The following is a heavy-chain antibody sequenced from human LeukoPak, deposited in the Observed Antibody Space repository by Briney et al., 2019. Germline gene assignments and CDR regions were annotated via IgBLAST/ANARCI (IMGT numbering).Heavy chain of an antibody. CDR2: IYYSGST. CDR3: ARLSSDTGSSWFEYYFDY. Sequence: SETLSLTCAVYGGSFSGYYWGWIRQPPGKGLEWIGSIYYSGSTYYNPSLKSRVTISVDTSKNQFSLKLSSVTAADTAVYYCARLSSDTGSSWFEYYFDYWGQGTLVTVSS. CDR1: GGSFSGYY. D-gene: IGHD6-13*01. V-gene: IGHV4-39*01. J-gene: IGHJ4*02.